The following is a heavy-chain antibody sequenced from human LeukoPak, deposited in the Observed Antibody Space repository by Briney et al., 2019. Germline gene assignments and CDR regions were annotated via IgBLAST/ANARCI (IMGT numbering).Heavy chain of an antibody. V-gene: IGHV4-59*01. CDR1: GGSISSYY. J-gene: IGHJ4*02. D-gene: IGHD3-16*01. CDR3: ARLTFMDYFDY. CDR2: IYYSGST. Sequence: PETLSLTCTVSGGSISSYYGSWVRQPPGKGLEWIGYIYYSGSTNYNPSLKSRVTISLDTSTNQFSLKLSSVTAADTAVYYCARLTFMDYFDYWGQGTLVTVSS.